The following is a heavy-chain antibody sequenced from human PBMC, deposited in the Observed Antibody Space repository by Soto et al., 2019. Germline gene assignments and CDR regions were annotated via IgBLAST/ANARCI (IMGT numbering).Heavy chain of an antibody. Sequence: SETLSLTCSVSGGSIRSYYWSWIRQPPGKGLEWIGYIYDSGSTNYNPALKSRVTISVDTSKKQFSLKMSSVTAADTAVYYCARRVTMVRGVIMIDVFDIWGQGIMVTVSS. D-gene: IGHD3-10*01. J-gene: IGHJ3*02. CDR2: IYDSGST. CDR3: ARRVTMVRGVIMIDVFDI. CDR1: GGSIRSYY. V-gene: IGHV4-59*01.